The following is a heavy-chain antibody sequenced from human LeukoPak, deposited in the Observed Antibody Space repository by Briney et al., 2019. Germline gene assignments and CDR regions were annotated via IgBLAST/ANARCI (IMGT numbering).Heavy chain of an antibody. CDR1: GGSISSYY. CDR2: IYYSGST. V-gene: IGHV4-59*01. Sequence: SETLSLTCTVSGGSISSYYWSWIRQPPGKGLEWIGYIYYSGSTNYNPSLKSRVTISVDTSKNQFSLKLSSVTAADTAVYYCARVDIVGATAFDIWGQGTMVTVSS. CDR3: ARVDIVGATAFDI. D-gene: IGHD1-26*01. J-gene: IGHJ3*02.